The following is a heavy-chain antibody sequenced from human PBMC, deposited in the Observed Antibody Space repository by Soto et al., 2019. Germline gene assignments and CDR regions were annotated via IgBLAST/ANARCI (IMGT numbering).Heavy chain of an antibody. V-gene: IGHV4-39*01. Sequence: PSETLSLTCTVPGGSISSSSYYWGWIRQPPGKGLEWIGSIYYSGSTYYNPSLKSRVTISVDTSKSQFSLKLSSVTAADTAVYYCTCIFSGGYGYGFYYYGMDVWGQGTTVTVSS. J-gene: IGHJ6*02. D-gene: IGHD5-18*01. CDR1: GGSISSSSYY. CDR2: IYYSGST. CDR3: TCIFSGGYGYGFYYYGMDV.